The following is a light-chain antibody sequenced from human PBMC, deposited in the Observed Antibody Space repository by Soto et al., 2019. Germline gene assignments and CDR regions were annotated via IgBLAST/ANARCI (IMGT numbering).Light chain of an antibody. V-gene: IGKV1-39*01. Sequence: DIPMTQSPSSLSASVGDRVTITCRASQTVSKYLNWYQQRPGKAPKLLIYHASSLQSGVPSRFSGSGFGTDFTLTINSLQPEDFATYYCQQSYSTLSTFGQGTKVEIK. CDR2: HAS. J-gene: IGKJ1*01. CDR3: QQSYSTLST. CDR1: QTVSKY.